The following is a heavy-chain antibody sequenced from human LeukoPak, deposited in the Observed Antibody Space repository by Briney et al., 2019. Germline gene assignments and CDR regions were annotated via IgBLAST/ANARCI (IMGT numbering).Heavy chain of an antibody. CDR3: ARGLNWGAAFDI. D-gene: IGHD7-27*01. Sequence: SETLSLTCSVSGVSISSSNSYWGWIRQPPGKGLEWIGRIYTSGSTNYIPSLKSRVTIFINTSKNQFSLRLSSVTAADTAVYYCARGLNWGAAFDIWGPGTMVTVSS. V-gene: IGHV4-39*07. J-gene: IGHJ3*02. CDR2: IYTSGST. CDR1: GVSISSSNSY.